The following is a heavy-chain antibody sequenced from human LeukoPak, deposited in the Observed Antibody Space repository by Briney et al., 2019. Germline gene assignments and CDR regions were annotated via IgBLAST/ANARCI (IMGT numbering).Heavy chain of an antibody. CDR1: GFTFSSYR. V-gene: IGHV3-21*01. J-gene: IGHJ4*02. CDR2: INSVSRYI. CDR3: ARVERDSILTGYHFDS. D-gene: IGHD3-9*01. Sequence: GGSLRLSCAASGFTFSSYRMSWVRQAPGKGLEWVSSINSVSRYIYYADSVRGRFTISRDNAKNSLFLQMNSLRAEDTAVYYCARVERDSILTGYHFDSWGRGTLVTVSS.